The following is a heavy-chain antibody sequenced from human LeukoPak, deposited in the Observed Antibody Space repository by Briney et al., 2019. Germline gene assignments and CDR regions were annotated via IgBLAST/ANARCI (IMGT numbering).Heavy chain of an antibody. CDR2: IYYSGST. CDR1: GGSVSSGSYY. CDR3: ARVKLGTTFDY. Sequence: SETLSLTCTVSGGSVSSGSYYWSWIRQPPGKGLEWIGYIYYSGSTNYNPSLKSRVTISVDTSKNQFSLKLSSETAADTAVYYCARVKLGTTFDYWGQGTLVTVSS. V-gene: IGHV4-61*01. D-gene: IGHD2-2*01. J-gene: IGHJ4*02.